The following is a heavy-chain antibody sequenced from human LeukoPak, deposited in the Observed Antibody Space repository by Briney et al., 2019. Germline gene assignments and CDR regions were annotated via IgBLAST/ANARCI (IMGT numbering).Heavy chain of an antibody. J-gene: IGHJ4*02. Sequence: SGTLSFTCTGSGFSITSTNYLTRVREPPGEGLEWIGEVNLQGCTNYNPSLMGRVAISVDMSENHISLQLTSVTAADTAVYYCAREGGPYRPLDYSGQGALVTVSS. CDR3: AREGGPYRPLDY. CDR1: GFSITSTNY. CDR2: VNLQGCT. V-gene: IGHV4-4*02.